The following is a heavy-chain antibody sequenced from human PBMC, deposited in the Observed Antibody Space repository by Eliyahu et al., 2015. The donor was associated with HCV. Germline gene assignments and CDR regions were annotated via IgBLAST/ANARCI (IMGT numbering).Heavy chain of an antibody. CDR1: GFXFXNAW. CDR3: TTPQEVQLWMGDAFDI. J-gene: IGHJ3*02. Sequence: EVQLVESGGGLVKPGGSLRLSCAASGFXFXNAWMSWXRQAPGKGLGWVGRIKSKTDGGTTDYAAPVKGRFTISRDDSKNTLYLQMNSLKTEDTAVYYCTTPQEVQLWMGDAFDIWGQGTMVTVFS. CDR2: IKSKTDGGTT. V-gene: IGHV3-15*01. D-gene: IGHD5-18*01.